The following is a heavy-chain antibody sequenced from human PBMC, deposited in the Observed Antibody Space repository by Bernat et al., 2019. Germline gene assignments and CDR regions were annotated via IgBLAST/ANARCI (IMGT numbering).Heavy chain of an antibody. Sequence: QVQLVESGGGVVQPGRSLRLSCAASGFTFSSYAMHWVRQAPGKGLEWVAVIAYDGGLKYYADSVKGRFTISRDNSKNTLFLQMNSLRPDDTAVYYCAKKGPEGGIAAAAIDYWGQGTLVTVSS. D-gene: IGHD6-13*01. V-gene: IGHV3-30-3*02. CDR2: IAYDGGLK. CDR3: AKKGPEGGIAAAAIDY. J-gene: IGHJ4*02. CDR1: GFTFSSYA.